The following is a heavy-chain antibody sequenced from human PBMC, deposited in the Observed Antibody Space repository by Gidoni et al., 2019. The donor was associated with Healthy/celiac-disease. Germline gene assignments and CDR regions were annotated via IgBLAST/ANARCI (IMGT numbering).Heavy chain of an antibody. V-gene: IGHV3-33*01. Sequence: QVQLVESGGGVVQPGRSLRLSCAASGFTFSSYGMHWFRQAPGKGLEWVAVIWYDGSNKYYADSVKGRFTISRDNSKNTLYLQMNSLRAEDTAVYYCARDRSVVVPAATKITYYYYGMDVWGQGTTVTVSS. CDR1: GFTFSSYG. D-gene: IGHD2-2*01. J-gene: IGHJ6*02. CDR2: IWYDGSNK. CDR3: ARDRSVVVPAATKITYYYYGMDV.